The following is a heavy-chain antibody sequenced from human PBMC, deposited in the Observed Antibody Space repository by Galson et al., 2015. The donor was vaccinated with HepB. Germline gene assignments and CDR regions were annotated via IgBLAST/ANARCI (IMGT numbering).Heavy chain of an antibody. J-gene: IGHJ4*02. D-gene: IGHD6-19*01. CDR2: IYSGGST. CDR1: GFTVSSNC. Sequence: SLRLSCAASGFTVSSNCMSWVRQAPGKGLEWVSAIYSGGSTYYADSVKGRFTISRDNSKNTLYLQMNSLRAEDTAVYYCARGRYSSGWYEDYWGQGTLVTVSS. V-gene: IGHV3-66*01. CDR3: ARGRYSSGWYEDY.